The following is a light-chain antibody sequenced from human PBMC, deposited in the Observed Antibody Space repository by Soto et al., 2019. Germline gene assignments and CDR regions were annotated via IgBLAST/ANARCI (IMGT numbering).Light chain of an antibody. CDR1: SGHSNYI. V-gene: IGLV4-60*02. Sequence: QTVVTQSSSASASLGSSVKLTCTLSSGHSNYIIAWHHQQPGKAPRYLMNLEGSGSYNKGSGVPDRFSGSSSGADRYLTISNLQFEDEADYYCETWDSNTRVFGGGTKVTVL. J-gene: IGLJ3*02. CDR2: LEGSGSY. CDR3: ETWDSNTRV.